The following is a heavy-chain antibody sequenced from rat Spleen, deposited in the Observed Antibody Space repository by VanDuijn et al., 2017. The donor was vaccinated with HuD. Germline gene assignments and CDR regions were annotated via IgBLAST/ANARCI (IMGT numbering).Heavy chain of an antibody. CDR1: GFTFSDYD. V-gene: IGHV5S13*01. Sequence: EVQLVESGGGLVQPGGSLKLSCAASGFTFSDYDMAWVRQAPTKGLEWIASIGTGGDITYFRDSVKGRFTISRDDANNMHYLQMDSLRSEDTATYYCAIHGGLRNWFDSWGQGTLVTVSS. J-gene: IGHJ3*01. D-gene: IGHD1-11*01. CDR3: AIHGGLRNWFDS. CDR2: IGTGGDIT.